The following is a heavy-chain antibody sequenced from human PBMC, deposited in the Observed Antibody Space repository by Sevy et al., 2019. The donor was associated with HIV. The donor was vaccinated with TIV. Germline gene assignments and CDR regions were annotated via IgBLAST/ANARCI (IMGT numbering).Heavy chain of an antibody. CDR2: RYQDGSEK. Sequence: GGSLRLSCAASGFSFRRYWMTWVRQAPGKGLEWVASRYQDGSEKYYMDSVKGRFTVSRDNAKNSLFLQMNSLRVEETAVYYCAREGSYGDYMLSYYYGMDVWGQGTTVTVSS. V-gene: IGHV3-7*01. D-gene: IGHD4-17*01. CDR1: GFSFRRYW. CDR3: AREGSYGDYMLSYYYGMDV. J-gene: IGHJ6*02.